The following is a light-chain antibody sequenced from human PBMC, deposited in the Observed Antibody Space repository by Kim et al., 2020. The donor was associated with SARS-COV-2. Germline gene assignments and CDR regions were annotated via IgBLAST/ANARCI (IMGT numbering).Light chain of an antibody. CDR2: DAS. Sequence: SLSPGERPPPPGRASQGVSTPLAWYQQKPGQTPRVVIYDASNRATGIPARFSGSGSGTDFTQTTSSLEPEDFAVYYCRQPNNGWTFGQETQVDIK. CDR1: QGVSTP. J-gene: IGKJ1*01. CDR3: RQPNNGWT. V-gene: IGKV3-11*01.